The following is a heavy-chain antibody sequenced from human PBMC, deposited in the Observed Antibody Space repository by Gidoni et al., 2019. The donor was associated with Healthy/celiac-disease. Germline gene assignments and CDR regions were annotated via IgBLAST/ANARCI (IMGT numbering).Heavy chain of an antibody. Sequence: QVQLQESGPGLVKPSQTLSLTCTVSGCSISSGSYYWSWIRQPAGKGLEWIGRIYTSGSTNYNPSLKSRVTMSVDTSKNQFSLKLSSVTAADTAVYYCARSRNDYYGSGSYYDYWGQGTLVTVSS. V-gene: IGHV4-61*02. CDR2: IYTSGST. J-gene: IGHJ4*02. CDR3: ARSRNDYYGSGSYYDY. D-gene: IGHD3-10*01. CDR1: GCSISSGSYY.